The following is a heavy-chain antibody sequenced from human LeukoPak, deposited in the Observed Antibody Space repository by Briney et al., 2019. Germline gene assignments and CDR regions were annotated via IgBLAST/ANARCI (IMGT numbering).Heavy chain of an antibody. CDR2: FSPSGGGT. CDR1: GFTFSNYA. J-gene: IGHJ4*02. Sequence: QSGGSLRLSCAASGFTFSNYAMSWVRHAPGKGVEWVSAFSPSGGGTYYADSVKGRFTISRDNSKSTLQLQMNSLRAEDTAVYYCAKEYYDFWSGYPHDYWGQGTLVTVSS. V-gene: IGHV3-23*01. D-gene: IGHD3-3*01. CDR3: AKEYYDFWSGYPHDY.